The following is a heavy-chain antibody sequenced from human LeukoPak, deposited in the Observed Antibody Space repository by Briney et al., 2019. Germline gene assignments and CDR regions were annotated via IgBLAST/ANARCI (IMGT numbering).Heavy chain of an antibody. CDR2: INPSGGST. CDR3: ARDPRSYYDFWSGYYGFDY. D-gene: IGHD3-3*01. Sequence: ASVKVSCKASGYTFTSYYMHWMRQAPGQGPEWMGIINPSGGSTSYAQKFQGRVTMTRDTSTSTVHMELGSLRSEDTAVYYCARDPRSYYDFWSGYYGFDYWGQGTLVTVSS. V-gene: IGHV1-46*01. J-gene: IGHJ4*02. CDR1: GYTFTSYY.